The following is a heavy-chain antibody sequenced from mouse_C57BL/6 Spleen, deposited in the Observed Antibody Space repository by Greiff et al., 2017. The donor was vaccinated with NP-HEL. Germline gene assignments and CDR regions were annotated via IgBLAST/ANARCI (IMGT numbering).Heavy chain of an antibody. D-gene: IGHD1-1*01. CDR2: ISSGSSTI. Sequence: EVMLVESGGGLVKPGGSLKLSCAASGFTFSDYGMHWVRQAPEKGLEWVAYISSGSSTIYYADTVKGRFTISRDNAKNTLFLQMTSLRSEDTAMYYCARPLYGNYAMDYWGQGTSVTVSS. V-gene: IGHV5-17*01. CDR3: ARPLYGNYAMDY. CDR1: GFTFSDYG. J-gene: IGHJ4*01.